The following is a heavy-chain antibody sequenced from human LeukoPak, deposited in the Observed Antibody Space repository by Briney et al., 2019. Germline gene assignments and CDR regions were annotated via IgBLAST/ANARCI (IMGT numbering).Heavy chain of an antibody. CDR2: MNPNSGNT. Sequence: GASVKVSCKASGYTFTSYDINWVRQATGQGLEWMGWMNPNSGNTGYAQKFQGRVTMTRDMSTSTVYMELSSLRSEDTAVYYCASSLPRVGAFDIWGQGTMVTVSS. V-gene: IGHV1-8*02. J-gene: IGHJ3*02. CDR1: GYTFTSYD. CDR3: ASSLPRVGAFDI.